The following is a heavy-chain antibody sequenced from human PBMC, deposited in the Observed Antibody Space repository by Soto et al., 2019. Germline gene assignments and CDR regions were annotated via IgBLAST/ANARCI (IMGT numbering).Heavy chain of an antibody. CDR2: IIPIFGTA. V-gene: IGHV1-69*13. Sequence: SVKVSFKASGGTFISYAISWVRQAPGQGLEWMGGIIPIFGTANYAQKFQGRVTITADESTSTAYMELSSLRSEDTAVYYCASPAGYYYDSSGYYNDAFDIWGQGTMVTVSS. D-gene: IGHD3-22*01. J-gene: IGHJ3*02. CDR1: GGTFISYA. CDR3: ASPAGYYYDSSGYYNDAFDI.